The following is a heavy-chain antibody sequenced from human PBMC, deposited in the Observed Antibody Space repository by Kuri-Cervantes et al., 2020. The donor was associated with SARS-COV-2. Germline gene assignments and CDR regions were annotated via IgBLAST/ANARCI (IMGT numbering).Heavy chain of an antibody. CDR3: ARFSGSSSWYPGRYYYYMDV. CDR2: ISSSSSYI. D-gene: IGHD6-13*01. J-gene: IGHJ6*03. V-gene: IGHV3-21*01. Sequence: GGSLRLSCAASGFTFSSYWMSWVRQAPGKGLEWVSSISSSSSYIYYADSVKGRFNISRDNAKNSLYLQMNSLRAEDTAVYYCARFSGSSSWYPGRYYYYMDVWGKGTTVTVSS. CDR1: GFTFSSYW.